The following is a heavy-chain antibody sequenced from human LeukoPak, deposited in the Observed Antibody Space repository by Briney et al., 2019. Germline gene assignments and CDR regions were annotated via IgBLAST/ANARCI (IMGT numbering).Heavy chain of an antibody. D-gene: IGHD6-6*01. J-gene: IGHJ6*03. V-gene: IGHV3-23*01. CDR1: GFTFSSYA. CDR3: AGGSSWAADYYYYMDV. CDR2: ISGSGGST. Sequence: GGSLRLSCAASGFTFSSYAMSWVRQAPGKGLEWVSAISGSGGSTYYADSVKGRFTISRDNSKNTLYLQMNSLRAEDTAVYYCAGGSSWAADYYYYMDVWGKGTTVTVSS.